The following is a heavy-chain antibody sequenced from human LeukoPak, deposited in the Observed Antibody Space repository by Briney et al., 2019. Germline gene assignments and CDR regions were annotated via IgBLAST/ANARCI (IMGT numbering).Heavy chain of an antibody. J-gene: IGHJ4*02. Sequence: SETLSLTCTVSGGSISSYYWSWIRQPPGKGLEWIGYIYYSGSTNYNPSLKSRVTISVDTSKNQFSLKLSSVTAADTAVYYCARNTDRLYFDYWGQGTLVTVSS. CDR1: GGSISSYY. V-gene: IGHV4-59*12. D-gene: IGHD4-17*01. CDR3: ARNTDRLYFDY. CDR2: IYYSGST.